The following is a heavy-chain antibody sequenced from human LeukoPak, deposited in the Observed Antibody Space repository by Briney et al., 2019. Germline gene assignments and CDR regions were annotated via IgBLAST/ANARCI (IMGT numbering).Heavy chain of an antibody. J-gene: IGHJ6*03. CDR1: GGSISSSSYF. V-gene: IGHV4-39*07. CDR3: VRGRHEVSMIVVVMTAVSYYLDV. D-gene: IGHD3-22*01. CDR2: IYYSGDT. Sequence: PSETLSLTCNVSGGSISSSSYFWGWIRQPPGKGLEWIGSIYYSGDTYYNPSLKSRVTISVDASKNQFSPNLRSLTAADTAVYYCVRGRHEVSMIVVVMTAVSYYLDVWGKGTTVTVS.